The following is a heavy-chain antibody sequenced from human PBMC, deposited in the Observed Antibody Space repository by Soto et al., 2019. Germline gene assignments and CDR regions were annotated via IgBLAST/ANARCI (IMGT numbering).Heavy chain of an antibody. CDR2: MNPNSGNT. CDR3: ARDSGSYYYYGMDV. D-gene: IGHD1-26*01. Sequence: QVQLVQSGAEVKKPGASVKVSCKASGYTFTSYDINWVRQATGQGLEWMGWMNPNSGNTGYAQKFQGRVTMTRNTSISTAYMELSSLRSENTAVYYCARDSGSYYYYGMDVWGQGTTVTVSS. J-gene: IGHJ6*02. V-gene: IGHV1-8*01. CDR1: GYTFTSYD.